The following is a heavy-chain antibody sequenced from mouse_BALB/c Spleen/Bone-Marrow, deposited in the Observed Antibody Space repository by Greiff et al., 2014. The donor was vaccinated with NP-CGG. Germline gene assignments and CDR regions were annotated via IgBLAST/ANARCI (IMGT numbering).Heavy chain of an antibody. J-gene: IGHJ2*01. Sequence: QVHVKQSEAELVRPGASVKLSCKASGYTSTSYWMNWIKQRPEQGLEWIGRIDPYDSETHYNLKFKDKAILTVDKSSSTAYMQLSSLTSEDSAVYYCARSYDGYYVDYWGQGTTLTVSS. CDR1: GYTSTSYW. CDR3: ARSYDGYYVDY. CDR2: IDPYDSET. D-gene: IGHD2-3*01. V-gene: IGHV1-52*01.